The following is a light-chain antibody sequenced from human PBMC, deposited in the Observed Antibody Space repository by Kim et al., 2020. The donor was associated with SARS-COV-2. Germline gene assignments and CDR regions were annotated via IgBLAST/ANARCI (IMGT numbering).Light chain of an antibody. CDR2: GAS. Sequence: IVMTQSPATLSVSPGERATLSCRASQSISSNLAWYQQKPGQAPRLLIYGASTRATDTPARFSGSGSGTEFTLTITSLQFEDFAVYYCQQYNTWPLYSFGQGTKLEI. V-gene: IGKV3-15*01. CDR1: QSISSN. CDR3: QQYNTWPLYS. J-gene: IGKJ2*01.